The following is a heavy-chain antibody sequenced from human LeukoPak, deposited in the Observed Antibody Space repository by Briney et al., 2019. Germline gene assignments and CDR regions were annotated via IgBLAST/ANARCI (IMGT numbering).Heavy chain of an antibody. CDR2: IDPSDSYT. Sequence: PVGSLRLSCKGSGYSFTNYWITWVRQLPGKGLEWMGRIDPSDSYTNYSPSFQGHVTISTDKSISTAYLQWSSLKAEDTAMYYCARPLSGGSDLPNFWGQGTLVTVSS. D-gene: IGHD6-19*01. CDR3: ARPLSGGSDLPNF. CDR1: GYSFTNYW. V-gene: IGHV5-10-1*01. J-gene: IGHJ4*02.